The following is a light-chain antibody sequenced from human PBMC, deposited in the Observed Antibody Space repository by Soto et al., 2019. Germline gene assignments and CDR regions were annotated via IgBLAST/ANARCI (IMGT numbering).Light chain of an antibody. CDR2: YVS. CDR3: SSYTSSSSYV. Sequence: QSVLTQPASVSGSPGQSIAISCTGTNSDVGGYSYVSWYQQLPGKAPRLMIYYVSNRPSGVSNRFSGSKSGNTAALTISGLQAEDEADYYCSSYTSSSSYVFGTGTKVTVL. J-gene: IGLJ1*01. CDR1: NSDVGGYSY. V-gene: IGLV2-14*01.